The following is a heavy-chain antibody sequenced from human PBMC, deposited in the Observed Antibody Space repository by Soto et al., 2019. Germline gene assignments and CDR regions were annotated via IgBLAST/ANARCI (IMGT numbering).Heavy chain of an antibody. CDR2: INPNSGGT. V-gene: IGHV1-2*04. Sequence: ASVKVSCKASGYTFTGYYMHWVRQAPGQGLEWMGWINPNSGGTNYAQKFQGWVTMTRDTSISTAYMELSRLRSDDTAVFYCARGIPTTVTTSGAFDIWGQGTMVTVSS. J-gene: IGHJ3*02. D-gene: IGHD4-4*01. CDR3: ARGIPTTVTTSGAFDI. CDR1: GYTFTGYY.